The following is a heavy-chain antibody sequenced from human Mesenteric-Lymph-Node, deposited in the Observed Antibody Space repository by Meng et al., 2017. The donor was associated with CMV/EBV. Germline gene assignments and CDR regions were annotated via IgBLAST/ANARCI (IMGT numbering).Heavy chain of an antibody. CDR2: IRYDGSNK. Sequence: GESLKISCAASGFTFSSYGMHWVRQAPGKGLEWVAFIRYDGSNKYYADSVKGRFTISRDNAKNSLYLQMNSLRAEDTAVYYCARMLRVVIQFSGFDYWGQGTLVTVSS. J-gene: IGHJ4*02. V-gene: IGHV3-30*02. CDR3: ARMLRVVIQFSGFDY. CDR1: GFTFSSYG. D-gene: IGHD2-21*01.